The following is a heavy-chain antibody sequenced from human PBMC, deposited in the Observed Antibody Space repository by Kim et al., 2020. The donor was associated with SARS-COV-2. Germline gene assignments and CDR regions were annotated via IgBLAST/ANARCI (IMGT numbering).Heavy chain of an antibody. V-gene: IGHV3-11*05. CDR3: ARVGYDYVWGSYRDYYYYYGMDV. CDR2: ISSSSSYT. CDR1: GFTFSDYY. J-gene: IGHJ6*02. Sequence: GGSLRLSCAASGFTFSDYYMSWIRQAPGKGLEWVSYISSSSSYTNYADSVKGRFTISRDNAKNSLYLQMNSLRAEETAVYYCARVGYDYVWGSYRDYYYYYGMDVWGQETTVTVSS. D-gene: IGHD3-16*02.